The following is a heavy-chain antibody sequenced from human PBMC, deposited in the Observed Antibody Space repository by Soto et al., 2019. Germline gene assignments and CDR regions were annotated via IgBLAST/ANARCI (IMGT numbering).Heavy chain of an antibody. J-gene: IGHJ5*02. CDR2: IYYSGST. D-gene: IGHD3-3*01. CDR1: GGSVSSGSYY. CDR3: ATQSGDYDFWSGMNWFDP. Sequence: SETLSLTCTVSGGSVSSGSYYWSWIRQPPGKGLEWIGYIYYSGSTNYNPSLKSRVTISVDTSKNQFSLKLSSVTAADTAVYYCATQSGDYDFWSGMNWFDPWGQGTLVTVSS. V-gene: IGHV4-61*01.